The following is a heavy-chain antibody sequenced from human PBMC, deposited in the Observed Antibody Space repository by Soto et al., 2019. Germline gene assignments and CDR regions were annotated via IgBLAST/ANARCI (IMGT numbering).Heavy chain of an antibody. Sequence: QLQLQESGSGLVKPSQTLSLTCAVSGGSISSGGYSWSWIRQPPGKGLEWIGYIYHSGSTYYNPSIKSRVTISVDRSKNQFSLKLSSVTAADTAVYYCARARVISRYWFDPWGQGTLVTVSS. CDR3: ARARVISRYWFDP. CDR2: IYHSGST. CDR1: GGSISSGGYS. D-gene: IGHD2-21*01. J-gene: IGHJ5*02. V-gene: IGHV4-30-2*01.